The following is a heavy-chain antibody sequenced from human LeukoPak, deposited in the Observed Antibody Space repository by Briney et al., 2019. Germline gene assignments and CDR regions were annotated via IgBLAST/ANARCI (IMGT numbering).Heavy chain of an antibody. D-gene: IGHD6-6*01. CDR2: ISSSSNNI. CDR3: ARGGAARPDY. J-gene: IGHJ4*02. Sequence: GWSLRLSCAASGFSFSGYGINWVRQPPGKGLEWVSYISSSSNNINYADSVRGRFTISRDNAKNSLYLQINSLRADDTAVYYCARGGAARPDYWGQGTLVTVSS. V-gene: IGHV3-48*01. CDR1: GFSFSGYG.